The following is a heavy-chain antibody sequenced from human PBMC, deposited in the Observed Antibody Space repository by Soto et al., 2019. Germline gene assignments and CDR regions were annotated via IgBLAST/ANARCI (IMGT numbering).Heavy chain of an antibody. CDR2: ISTYNGYT. Sequence: ASVKVSCKTSGYTFNTYGITWVRQAPGQGLEWMGWISTYNGYTKYAQNLQGRVSLTTDTSTSTAYMELWSLRSDDTAVYYWARGSIVPAPNWFDPWGQGTLVTVSS. D-gene: IGHD2-8*01. CDR1: GYTFNTYG. CDR3: ARGSIVPAPNWFDP. J-gene: IGHJ5*02. V-gene: IGHV1-18*01.